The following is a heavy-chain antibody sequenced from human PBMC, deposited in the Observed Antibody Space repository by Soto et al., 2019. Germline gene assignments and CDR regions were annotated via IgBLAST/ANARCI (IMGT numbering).Heavy chain of an antibody. CDR3: ARWVEARLAFDI. Sequence: QVQLVQSGAEMKKPGASVKVSCKASGYSFSSYDIHWVRQASGQGLEWMGWMNPNSGNTGYAQNFQGRVSMTRDSSINTAYTELSSLRSEDTAVYYCARWVEARLAFDIWVQGTRVTVSS. V-gene: IGHV1-8*01. D-gene: IGHD6-6*01. CDR1: GYSFSSYD. J-gene: IGHJ3*02. CDR2: MNPNSGNT.